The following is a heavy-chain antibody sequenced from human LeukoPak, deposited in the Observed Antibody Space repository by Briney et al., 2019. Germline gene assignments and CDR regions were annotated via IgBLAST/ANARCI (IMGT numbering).Heavy chain of an antibody. D-gene: IGHD2/OR15-2a*01. V-gene: IGHV4-59*12. Sequence: SETLSLTCTVSGGSISSYYWSWIRQPPGKGLEWIGYIYYSGSTNYNPSLKSRVAISVDTSKNQFSLQLNSVTPEDTAVYYCARDPLGEYWFDPWGQGTLVTVSS. CDR1: GGSISSYY. CDR2: IYYSGST. CDR3: ARDPLGEYWFDP. J-gene: IGHJ5*02.